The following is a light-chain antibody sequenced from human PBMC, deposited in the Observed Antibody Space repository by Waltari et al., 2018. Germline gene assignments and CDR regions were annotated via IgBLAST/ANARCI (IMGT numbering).Light chain of an antibody. CDR2: AAS. CDR1: QNIKTY. V-gene: IGKV1-39*01. CDR3: QQSYSTPLYT. Sequence: DIQVTQSPSSLSAAIGDRVTISCRTSQNIKTYLNWYLQKPGKAPKLLIYAASTLLSGVPTRFSGSGSGTDFTITISSVQVEDVATYFCQQSYSTPLYTTGQGTKIEIK. J-gene: IGKJ2*01.